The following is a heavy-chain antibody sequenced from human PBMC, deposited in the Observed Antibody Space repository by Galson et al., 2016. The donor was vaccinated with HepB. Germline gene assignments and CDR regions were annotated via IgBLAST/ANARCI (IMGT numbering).Heavy chain of an antibody. CDR2: IYYSGST. V-gene: IGHV4-31*03. CDR1: GGSISSGYYY. J-gene: IGHJ4*02. CDR3: AIGSGTYYPLY. D-gene: IGHD3-10*01. Sequence: TLSLTCTVSGGSISSGYYYWSWIRQHPGKGLEWIGYIYYSGSTSYNPSLKSRVTISADTSKNQFSLKLGSVTAADTAVYYCAIGSGTYYPLYWGQGILVTVSS.